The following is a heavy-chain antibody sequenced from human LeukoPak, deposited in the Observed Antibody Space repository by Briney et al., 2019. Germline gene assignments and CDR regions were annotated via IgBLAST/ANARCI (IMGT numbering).Heavy chain of an antibody. CDR3: ARGDLDYDILTGRGWFDP. V-gene: IGHV1-2*04. CDR2: INPNSGGT. CDR1: GYTFTGYY. J-gene: IGHJ5*02. D-gene: IGHD3-9*01. Sequence: ASVKVSCKASGYTFTGYYMHWVRQAPGQGLEWMGWINPNSGGTNYAQKFQGWVTMTRDTSISTAYMELSRLRSDDTAVYYCARGDLDYDILTGRGWFDPWGQGTLVTVSS.